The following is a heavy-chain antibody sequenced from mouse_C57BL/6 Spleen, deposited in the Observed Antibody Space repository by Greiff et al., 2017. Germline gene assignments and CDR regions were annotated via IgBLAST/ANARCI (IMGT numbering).Heavy chain of an antibody. Sequence: DVMLVESGGGLVKPGGSLKLSCAASGFTFSSYAMSWVRQTPEKRLEWVATISDGGSYTYYPDNVKGRFTISRDNAKNNLYLQMSHLKSEDTTMYYGAREENYGNKRIPMDYWGQGTSVTVSS. J-gene: IGHJ4*01. CDR1: GFTFSSYA. V-gene: IGHV5-4*01. CDR2: ISDGGSYT. CDR3: AREENYGNKRIPMDY. D-gene: IGHD2-1*01.